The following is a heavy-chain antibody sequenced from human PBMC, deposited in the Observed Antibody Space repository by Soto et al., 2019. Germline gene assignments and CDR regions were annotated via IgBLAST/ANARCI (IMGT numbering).Heavy chain of an antibody. CDR3: ARSPREYSSGWSASYYYYYYMDV. J-gene: IGHJ6*03. CDR1: GGSISSYY. V-gene: IGHV4-59*08. Sequence: SETLSLTCTVSGGSISSYYWSWIRQPPGKGLEWIGYIYYSGSTNYNPSLKSRVTISVDTSKNQFSLKLSSVTAADTAVYYCARSPREYSSGWSASYYYYYYMDVWGKGTTVTVSS. D-gene: IGHD6-19*01. CDR2: IYYSGST.